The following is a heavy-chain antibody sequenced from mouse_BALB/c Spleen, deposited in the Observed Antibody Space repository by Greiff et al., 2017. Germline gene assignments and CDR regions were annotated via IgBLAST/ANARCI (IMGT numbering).Heavy chain of an antibody. CDR1: GYSITSGYY. D-gene: IGHD4-1*01. V-gene: IGHV3-6*02. CDR3: ARDENWDGGGFAY. J-gene: IGHJ3*01. CDR2: ISYDGSN. Sequence: DVKLQESGPGLVKPSQSLSLTCSVTGYSITSGYYWNWIRQFPGNKLEWMGYISYDGSNNYNPSLKNRISITRDTSKNQFFLKLNSVTTEDTATYYCARDENWDGGGFAYWGQGTLVTVSA.